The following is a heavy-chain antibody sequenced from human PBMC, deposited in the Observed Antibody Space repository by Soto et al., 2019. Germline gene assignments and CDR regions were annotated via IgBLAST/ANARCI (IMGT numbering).Heavy chain of an antibody. D-gene: IGHD4-17*01. Sequence: QVQLVESGGGVVQPGTSLRLSCATSGFTFSRYAMHWVRQAPGKGLEWVAILWSDGSNVHYGDSVKGRFTISRDNSKNTLYLQMNDLRVEDTXXXXCARDFIDYGDSGGFDQWGQGTL. CDR3: ARDFIDYGDSGGFDQ. CDR1: GFTFSRYA. V-gene: IGHV3-33*03. J-gene: IGHJ4*02. CDR2: LWSDGSNV.